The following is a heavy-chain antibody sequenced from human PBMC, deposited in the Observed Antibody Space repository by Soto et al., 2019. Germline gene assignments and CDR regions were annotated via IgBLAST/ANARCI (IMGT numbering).Heavy chain of an antibody. CDR1: GFTFSSYW. CDR2: IKQDGSEK. J-gene: IGHJ4*02. CDR3: ARGGIAAAIYFDY. Sequence: GGSLRLSCAASGFTFSSYWMSWVRQAPGKGLEWVANIKQDGSEKYYVDSVKGRFTISRDNAKNSLYLQMNSLRAEDTAVYYCARGGIAAAIYFDYWGQGTLVTVSS. D-gene: IGHD6-13*01. V-gene: IGHV3-7*01.